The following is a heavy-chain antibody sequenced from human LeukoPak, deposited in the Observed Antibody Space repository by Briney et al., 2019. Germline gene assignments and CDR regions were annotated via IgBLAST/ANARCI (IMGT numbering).Heavy chain of an antibody. Sequence: GGSLRLSCAASGFTFDDYGMSWVRQAPGKGLEWVTSINWNGGSTGYADSVKGRFTISRDNAKNSLYLQMNSLRVEDTALYYCARESLVDYNFYYMDVWGKGTTVTVSS. D-gene: IGHD1-26*01. V-gene: IGHV3-20*04. J-gene: IGHJ6*03. CDR3: ARESLVDYNFYYMDV. CDR2: INWNGGST. CDR1: GFTFDDYG.